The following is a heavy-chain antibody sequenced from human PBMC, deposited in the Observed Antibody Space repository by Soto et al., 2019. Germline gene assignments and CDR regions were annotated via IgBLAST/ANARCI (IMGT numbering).Heavy chain of an antibody. J-gene: IGHJ4*02. CDR3: ARPHQRYCSSTSCYFDY. V-gene: IGHV1-69*01. CDR2: IIPIFGTA. Sequence: QVQLVQSGAEVKKPGSSVKVSCKASGGTFSSYAISWVRQAPGQGLEWMGGIIPIFGTANYAQKFQGRVTITADESTSTAYMELSSLRSEDTAVHYCARPHQRYCSSTSCYFDYWGQGTLVTVSS. CDR1: GGTFSSYA. D-gene: IGHD2-2*01.